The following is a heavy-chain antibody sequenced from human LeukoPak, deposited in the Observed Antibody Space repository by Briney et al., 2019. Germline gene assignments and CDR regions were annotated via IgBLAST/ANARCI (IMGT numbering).Heavy chain of an antibody. Sequence: SETLSLTCTVSGGSISSYYWSWIRQPAGKGLEWIGRIYTSGSTNYNPSLKSRVTMSVDTSKNQFSLKLSSVTAADTAVYYCARGSGYYDFWSGYSSYYMDVWGKGTTVTVSS. CDR2: IYTSGST. D-gene: IGHD3-3*01. CDR3: ARGSGYYDFWSGYSSYYMDV. CDR1: GGSISSYY. V-gene: IGHV4-4*07. J-gene: IGHJ6*03.